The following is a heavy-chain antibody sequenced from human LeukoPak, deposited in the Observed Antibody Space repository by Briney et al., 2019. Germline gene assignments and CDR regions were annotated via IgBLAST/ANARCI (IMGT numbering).Heavy chain of an antibody. CDR2: IWYDGSNK. Sequence: GGSLRLSCAASGFTFSSYWMSWVRQAPGKGLEWVAVIWYDGSNKYYADSVKGRFTISRDNSKNTLYLQMNSLRAEDTALYHCARVLGEETGTTWAPFDYWGQGTLVTVSS. CDR3: ARVLGEETGTTWAPFDY. D-gene: IGHD1-7*01. J-gene: IGHJ4*02. CDR1: GFTFSSYW. V-gene: IGHV3-33*08.